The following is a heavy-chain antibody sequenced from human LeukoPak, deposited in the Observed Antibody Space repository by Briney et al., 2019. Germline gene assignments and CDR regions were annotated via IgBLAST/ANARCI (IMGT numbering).Heavy chain of an antibody. CDR3: AKDAEAVASYFDY. Sequence: GRSLRLSCAASGFTFDDYAMHWVRQAPGKGLEWVSGISWNSGSIGYADSVKGRFTISRDNAKNSLYLQMNSLRAEDTALYYCAKDAEAVASYFDYWDQGTLVTVSS. D-gene: IGHD6-19*01. CDR2: ISWNSGSI. J-gene: IGHJ4*02. V-gene: IGHV3-9*01. CDR1: GFTFDDYA.